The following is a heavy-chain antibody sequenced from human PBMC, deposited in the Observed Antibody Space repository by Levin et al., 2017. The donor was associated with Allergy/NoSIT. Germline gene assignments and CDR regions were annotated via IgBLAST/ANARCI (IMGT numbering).Heavy chain of an antibody. CDR1: GGSFSGYY. Sequence: PSETLSLTCAVYGGSFSGYYWSWIRQPPGKGLEWIGEINHSGSTNYNPSLKSRVTISVDTSKNQFSLKLSSVTAADTAVYYCARGDYDFWSGYYKGPFDIWGQGTMVTVSS. CDR2: INHSGST. J-gene: IGHJ3*02. D-gene: IGHD3-3*01. CDR3: ARGDYDFWSGYYKGPFDI. V-gene: IGHV4-34*01.